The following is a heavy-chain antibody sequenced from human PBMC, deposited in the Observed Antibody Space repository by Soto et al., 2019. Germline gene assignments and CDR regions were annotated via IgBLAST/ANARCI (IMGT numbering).Heavy chain of an antibody. CDR1: GVSISTYY. V-gene: IGHV4-59*08. J-gene: IGHJ5*02. CDR3: ARRYNSGWYDWFDP. Sequence: QVQLQESGPGLVKPSETLSLTCTVSGVSISTYYWTWIRQSPGKGLEWIGHIYYTGNTNYNPSLKRRVSISVDTSKNQFSLKLRSVTAAETAVYCCARRYNSGWYDWFDPWGQGTLVTVSS. D-gene: IGHD6-19*01. CDR2: IYYTGNT.